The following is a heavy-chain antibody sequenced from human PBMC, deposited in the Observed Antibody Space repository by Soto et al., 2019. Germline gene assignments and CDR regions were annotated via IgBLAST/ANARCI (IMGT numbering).Heavy chain of an antibody. CDR1: GYTFTKYG. D-gene: IGHD1-26*01. Sequence: ASVKVSCKASGYTFTKYGISWVRQAPGQGLEWMGWISGYNGNTNYAQKYQGRITMTIDTSTTTAYMELGSLTSDDTAVYYCAKSGQLPYYYYGMDVWGQGTTVTVSS. V-gene: IGHV1-18*01. CDR2: ISGYNGNT. J-gene: IGHJ6*02. CDR3: AKSGQLPYYYYGMDV.